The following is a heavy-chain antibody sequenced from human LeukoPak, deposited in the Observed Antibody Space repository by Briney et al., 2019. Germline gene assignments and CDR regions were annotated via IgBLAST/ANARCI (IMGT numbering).Heavy chain of an antibody. J-gene: IGHJ4*02. D-gene: IGHD3-9*01. CDR3: ARDDTTGYFDY. CDR1: GFTFSSYS. Sequence: PGGSLRLSCAASGFTFSSYSMNWVRQAPGKGLEWVSVIYSGGSTYYADSVKGRFTISRDNSKNTLYLQMNSLRAEDTAVYYCARDDTTGYFDYWGQGTLVTVSS. V-gene: IGHV3-66*02. CDR2: IYSGGST.